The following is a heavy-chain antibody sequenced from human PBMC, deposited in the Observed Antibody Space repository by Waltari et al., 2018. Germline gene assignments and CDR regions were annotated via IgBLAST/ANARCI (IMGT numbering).Heavy chain of an antibody. CDR2: IYYSGST. V-gene: IGHV4-39*07. J-gene: IGHJ4*02. D-gene: IGHD3-22*01. CDR3: ARDEVGYYYDSSGYPAFDY. CDR1: GGSISSSSYY. Sequence: QLQLQESGPGLVKPSETLSLTCTVSGGSISSSSYYWGWIRQPPGKGLEWIGSIYYSGSTYSTPSLKRRVTISVDTSKNQFSLKLSSVTAADTAVYYCARDEVGYYYDSSGYPAFDYWGQGTLVTVSS.